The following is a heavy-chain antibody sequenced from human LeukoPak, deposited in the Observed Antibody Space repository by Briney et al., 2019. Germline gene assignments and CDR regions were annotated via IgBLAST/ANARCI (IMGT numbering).Heavy chain of an antibody. CDR1: GFTFSSYG. D-gene: IGHD5-24*01. J-gene: IGHJ4*02. CDR3: AKDLVWMATYIVTGFDY. V-gene: IGHV3-30*18. CDR2: ISYDGSNK. Sequence: GSLRLSCAASGFTFSSYGMHWVRQAPGKGLEWVAVISYDGSNKHYADSVKGRFTISRDNSKNTLYLQMNSLRAEDTAVYYCAKDLVWMATYIVTGFDYWGQGTLVTVSS.